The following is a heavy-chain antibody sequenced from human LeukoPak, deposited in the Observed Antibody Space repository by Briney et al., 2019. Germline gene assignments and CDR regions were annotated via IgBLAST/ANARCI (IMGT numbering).Heavy chain of an antibody. CDR3: ARDSGNDYGDYVDY. Sequence: GGSLRLSCAASGFTFSSYWMHWVRQAPGKGLVWVSRINSDGSSTSYADSVEGRFTISRDNAKNTLYLQMNSLRAEDTAVYYCARDSGNDYGDYVDYWGQGTLVTVSS. D-gene: IGHD4-17*01. V-gene: IGHV3-74*01. CDR2: INSDGSST. CDR1: GFTFSSYW. J-gene: IGHJ4*02.